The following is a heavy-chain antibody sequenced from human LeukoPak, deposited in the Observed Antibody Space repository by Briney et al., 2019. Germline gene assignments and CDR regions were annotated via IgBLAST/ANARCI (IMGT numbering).Heavy chain of an antibody. Sequence: SETLSLTCAVSGESFSGYYWSWLRQPPGKGLEWIGEINRSGDTNYNPSFESRVSMSVDASKKQFSLQVKSVTAADGAVYYCARSLSPYYDVTSAYWVWGYWGQGTLVSISS. CDR1: GESFSGYY. CDR2: INRSGDT. V-gene: IGHV4-34*01. J-gene: IGHJ4*02. D-gene: IGHD3-16*01. CDR3: ARSLSPYYDVTSAYWVWGY.